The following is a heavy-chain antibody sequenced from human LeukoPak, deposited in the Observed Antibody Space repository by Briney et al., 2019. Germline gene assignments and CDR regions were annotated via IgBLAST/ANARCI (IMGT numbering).Heavy chain of an antibody. D-gene: IGHD3-10*01. CDR2: IYWDDGK. Sequence: SGPTLVKPTQTLTLTCTFSGFSLSTNGVGVGWIRQPPGKALEWLALIYWDDGKRYSPSLKSRLTITKDTSKNQVVLTMTNMDPVDTATYYCAPVRGTAAFDIWGQGTMVTVSS. CDR1: GFSLSTNGVG. J-gene: IGHJ3*02. V-gene: IGHV2-5*02. CDR3: APVRGTAAFDI.